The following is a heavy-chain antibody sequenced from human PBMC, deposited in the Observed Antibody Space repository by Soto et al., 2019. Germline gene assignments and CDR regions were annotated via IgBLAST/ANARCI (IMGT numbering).Heavy chain of an antibody. CDR2: IYYRGST. CDR3: SQISSSGYQDWFDP. D-gene: IGHD6-6*01. J-gene: IGHJ5*02. V-gene: IGHV4-59*01. Sequence: SETLSLTCTVSGGSISSYYWSWIRQPPGKGLEWIGYIYYRGSTNYNPSLKRRVTISVDTSKNQYSLKLSAETAADTGEYYDSQISSSGYQDWFDPWGQGTLVAVSS. CDR1: GGSISSYY.